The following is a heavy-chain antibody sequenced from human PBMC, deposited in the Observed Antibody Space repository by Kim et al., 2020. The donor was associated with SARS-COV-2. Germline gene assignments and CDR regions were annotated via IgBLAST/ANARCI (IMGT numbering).Heavy chain of an antibody. Sequence: SETLFLTCTVSGGSISSYYWSWIRQPPGKGLEWIGYIYYSGSTNYNPSLKSRVTISVDTSKNQFSLKLSSVTAADTAVYYCARAPRNYDILTGRPVVYFDPWGQGTLVTVSS. CDR3: ARAPRNYDILTGRPVVYFDP. CDR1: GGSISSYY. V-gene: IGHV4-59*13. CDR2: IYYSGST. J-gene: IGHJ5*02. D-gene: IGHD3-9*01.